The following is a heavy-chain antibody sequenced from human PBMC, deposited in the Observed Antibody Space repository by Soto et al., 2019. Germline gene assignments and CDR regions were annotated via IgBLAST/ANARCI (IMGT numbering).Heavy chain of an antibody. D-gene: IGHD2-15*01. CDR3: VRGGGGGLFDP. CDR2: ISPGSRYP. CDR1: GFTFSDSY. J-gene: IGHJ5*02. Sequence: GGSLRLSCADSGFTFSDSYMSWIRQAPGKGLEWLSYISPGSRYPAYADSVKGRFTISRDNAKRSLYLQMMSLTAEDTAIYYCVRGGGGGLFDPWGQGTMVTVSS. V-gene: IGHV3-11*06.